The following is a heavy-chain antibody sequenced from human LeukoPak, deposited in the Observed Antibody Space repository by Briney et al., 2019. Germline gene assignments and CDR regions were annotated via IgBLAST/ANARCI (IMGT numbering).Heavy chain of an antibody. J-gene: IGHJ4*02. CDR1: GFTFSSYA. V-gene: IGHV3-64*01. CDR3: ARGDSGSHLDY. Sequence: GGSLRLSYVASGFTFSSYAMHWVRQAPGKGLEYVSAISNNGGSTYYANSVKGRFTISRDNSKNTLSLQMGSLRAEDKAVYYCARGDSGSHLDYWGQGSLVTVSS. CDR2: ISNNGGST. D-gene: IGHD1-26*01.